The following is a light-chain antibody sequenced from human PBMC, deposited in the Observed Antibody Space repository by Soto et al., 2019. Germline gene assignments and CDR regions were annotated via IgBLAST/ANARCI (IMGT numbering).Light chain of an antibody. CDR2: DAS. J-gene: IGKJ4*02. V-gene: IGKV3-11*01. CDR1: QSVSSY. CDR3: QQRSSWPLT. Sequence: DILLTQSPATLSLSPGDRATLYCRASQSVSSYLAWYQQKPGKAPKLLIYDASNLESGVPSRFSGSGSGTDFTLTISSLQPEDFAAYYCQQRSSWPLTFGGGTKVDIK.